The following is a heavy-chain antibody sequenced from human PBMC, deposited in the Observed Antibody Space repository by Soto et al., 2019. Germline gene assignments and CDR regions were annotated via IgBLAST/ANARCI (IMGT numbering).Heavy chain of an antibody. J-gene: IGHJ4*02. Sequence: PSETLSLTCTVSGGSISSSSYYWGWIRQPPGKGLEWIGSIYYSGSTNYNPSLKSRVTISVDTSKNQFSLKLSSVTAADTAVYYCARAYGYYFDYWGQGTLVTVSS. V-gene: IGHV4-39*07. CDR1: GGSISSSSYY. CDR3: ARAYGYYFDY. CDR2: IYYSGST. D-gene: IGHD4-17*01.